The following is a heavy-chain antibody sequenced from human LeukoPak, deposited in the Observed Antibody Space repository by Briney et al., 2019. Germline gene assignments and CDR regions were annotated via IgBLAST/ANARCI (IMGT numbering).Heavy chain of an antibody. Sequence: SETLSLTCAVYGGSFSGYYWSWIRQPPGKGLEWIGEINHSGSTNYNPSLKSRVTISVDTSKNQLSLKLSSVTAADTAVYYCARGKTDYYGSGSYYKHYYYYMDVWGKGTTVTVSS. CDR1: GGSFSGYY. V-gene: IGHV4-34*01. CDR3: ARGKTDYYGSGSYYKHYYYYMDV. CDR2: INHSGST. J-gene: IGHJ6*03. D-gene: IGHD3-10*01.